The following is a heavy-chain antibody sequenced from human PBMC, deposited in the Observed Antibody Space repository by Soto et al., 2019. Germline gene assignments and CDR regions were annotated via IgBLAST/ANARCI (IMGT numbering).Heavy chain of an antibody. Sequence: GESLKISCAASGFTFSSYSMNWVRQAPGKGLEWVSSISSSSSYIYYADSVKGRFTISRDNAKNSLYLQMNSLRAEDTAVYYCARDQAAVAGEYYFDYWGQGTLVTVSS. V-gene: IGHV3-21*01. J-gene: IGHJ4*02. CDR2: ISSSSSYI. CDR3: ARDQAAVAGEYYFDY. CDR1: GFTFSSYS. D-gene: IGHD6-19*01.